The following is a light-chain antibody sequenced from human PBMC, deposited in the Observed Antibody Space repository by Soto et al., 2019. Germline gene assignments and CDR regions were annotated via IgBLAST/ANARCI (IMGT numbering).Light chain of an antibody. CDR3: QQYGSSGT. Sequence: EIVKAQSPATLSESPGERATLSCRASQSVSSNLAWYQQKRGQAPRLLIYGASSRATGIPARFSGSGSGTEFTLTISRLEPEDFAVYYCQQYGSSGTFGQGTKVDI. J-gene: IGKJ1*01. CDR2: GAS. V-gene: IGKV3-15*01. CDR1: QSVSSN.